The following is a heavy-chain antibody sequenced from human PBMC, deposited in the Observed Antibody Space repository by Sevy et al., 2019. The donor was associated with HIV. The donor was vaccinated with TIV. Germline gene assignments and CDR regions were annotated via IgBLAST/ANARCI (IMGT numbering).Heavy chain of an antibody. CDR3: ATRGSGSYRLSY. CDR1: GYTLTELS. J-gene: IGHJ4*02. CDR2: FDPEDGET. V-gene: IGHV1-24*01. Sequence: ASVKVSCKVSGYTLTELSMHWVRQAPGKGLEWMGGFDPEDGETIYAQKFQGRVTMTEDTSTDTAYMELSSLRSEDTAVYYCATRGSGSYRLSYWGQRTLVTVSS. D-gene: IGHD3-10*01.